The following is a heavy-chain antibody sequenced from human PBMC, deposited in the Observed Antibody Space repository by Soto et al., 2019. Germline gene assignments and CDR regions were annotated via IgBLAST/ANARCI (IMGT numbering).Heavy chain of an antibody. D-gene: IGHD2-15*01. V-gene: IGHV6-1*01. CDR3: ARSEEDSDYYYYGLDV. Sequence: PSQTLSLTCVISWDSVSSSSVAWNWVRQSPSRGLAWLGRTYYRSRWYSDFAVSVRGRIVINADTSKNQFSLQLNSGTPEDTAVYLCARSEEDSDYYYYGLDVWGQGTTVTVYS. CDR2: TYYRSRWYS. CDR1: WDSVSSSSVA. J-gene: IGHJ6*02.